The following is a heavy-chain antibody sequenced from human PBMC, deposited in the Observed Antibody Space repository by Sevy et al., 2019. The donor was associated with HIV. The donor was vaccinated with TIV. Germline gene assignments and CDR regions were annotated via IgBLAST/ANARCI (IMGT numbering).Heavy chain of an antibody. Sequence: ASVKVSCKASGYTFTNYYIHWVRQAPGQGLEWMGWINPNSGATNYAQKFQGRVPMTRDTSISTAYMELGRLRSDDTALFYCARDLIEYQMLTFDYWGQGTLVTVSS. V-gene: IGHV1-2*02. CDR3: ARDLIEYQMLTFDY. D-gene: IGHD3-16*01. CDR2: INPNSGAT. J-gene: IGHJ4*02. CDR1: GYTFTNYY.